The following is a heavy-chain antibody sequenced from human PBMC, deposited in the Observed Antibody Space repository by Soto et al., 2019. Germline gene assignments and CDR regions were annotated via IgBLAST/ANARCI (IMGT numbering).Heavy chain of an antibody. CDR2: IFSNDEK. CDR3: ARIQDYVWGSYPYDV. V-gene: IGHV2-26*01. J-gene: IGHJ4*02. D-gene: IGHD3-16*02. CDR1: GFSLNDARVG. Sequence: GSGPTLVNPTETLTLTCTVSGFSLNDARVGVSWIRQSPGRALEWLAHIFSNDEKSYSTSLFSRLTISKDTSKSQVVLTMTNMGPVDTATYFCARIQDYVWGSYPYDVWGQGSLVTVS.